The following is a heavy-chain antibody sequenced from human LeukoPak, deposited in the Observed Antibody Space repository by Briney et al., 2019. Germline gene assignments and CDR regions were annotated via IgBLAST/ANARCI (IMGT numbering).Heavy chain of an antibody. CDR2: IYYSGST. J-gene: IGHJ5*02. Sequence: TLSLTCAVSGGSISSGGYSWSWIRQPPGKGLEWIGYIYYSGSTYYNPSLKSRVTISVDTSKNQFSLKLSSVTAADTAVYYCARGRAYCSSTSCYASVTGWFDPWGQGTLVTVSS. D-gene: IGHD2-2*01. CDR3: ARGRAYCSSTSCYASVTGWFDP. CDR1: GGSISSGGYS. V-gene: IGHV4-30-4*07.